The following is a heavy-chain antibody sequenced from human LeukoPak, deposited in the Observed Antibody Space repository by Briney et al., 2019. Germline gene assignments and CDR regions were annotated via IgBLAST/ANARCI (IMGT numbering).Heavy chain of an antibody. V-gene: IGHV1-2*02. CDR2: INPNSGGT. CDR3: ARGIAPAGLDAFDI. Sequence: GASVKVSCKASGYTFTSYYMHWVRQAPGQGLEWMGWINPNSGGTSNAQKFQGRVTMTRDTSISTAYMELGSLRSDDTAVYYCARGIAPAGLDAFDIWGQGTMVTVSS. D-gene: IGHD6-13*01. J-gene: IGHJ3*02. CDR1: GYTFTSYY.